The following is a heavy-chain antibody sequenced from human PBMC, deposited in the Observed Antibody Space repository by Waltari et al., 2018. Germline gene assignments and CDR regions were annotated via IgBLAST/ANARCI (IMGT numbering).Heavy chain of an antibody. CDR2: MNPNSGAT. CDR1: GYTFTDYY. CDR3: TREREKEGGGTTFWWKY. D-gene: IGHD1-1*01. J-gene: IGHJ4*02. Sequence: QVQLVQSGADVNKPGASVKVSCKASGYTFTDYYIHWVRQAPGQGLEWMGWMNPNSGATNYALNFHGRVTMASDTSITTAYMELDSLRSDDTAVYYCTREREKEGGGTTFWWKYWGQGTLVTVSS. V-gene: IGHV1-2*02.